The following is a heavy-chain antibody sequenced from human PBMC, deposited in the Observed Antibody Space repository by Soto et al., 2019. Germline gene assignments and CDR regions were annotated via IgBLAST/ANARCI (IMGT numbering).Heavy chain of an antibody. CDR2: ISAYNGNT. Sequence: ASVKVSCKASGYTFTSYAMHWVRQAPGQRLEWMGWISAYNGNTNYAQKLQGRVTMTTDTSTSTAYMELRSLRSDDTAVYYCAQSVGYSSSGGMDVWGQGTTVTVSS. V-gene: IGHV1-18*01. CDR1: GYTFTSYA. CDR3: AQSVGYSSSGGMDV. J-gene: IGHJ6*02. D-gene: IGHD6-6*01.